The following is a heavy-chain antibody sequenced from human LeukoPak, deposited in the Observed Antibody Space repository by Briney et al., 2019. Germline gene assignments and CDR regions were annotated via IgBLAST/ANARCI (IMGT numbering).Heavy chain of an antibody. Sequence: SETLSLSCTVSGYSISSGYYWGWIRQPPGKGLEWIGSIYTSGSTNYNPSLKSRVTMSVDTSKNQFSLKLSSVTAADTAVYYCARESRGSSSWYVEYSSGRSLDYWGQGTLVTVSS. V-gene: IGHV4-38-2*02. J-gene: IGHJ4*02. CDR1: GYSISSGYY. CDR3: ARESRGSSSWYVEYSSGRSLDY. D-gene: IGHD6-13*01. CDR2: IYTSGST.